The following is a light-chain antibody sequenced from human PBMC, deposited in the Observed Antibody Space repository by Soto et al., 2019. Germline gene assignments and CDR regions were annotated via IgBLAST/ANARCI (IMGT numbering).Light chain of an antibody. V-gene: IGKV3-20*01. J-gene: IGKJ1*01. Sequence: IVLTQSPATLSVSAGERATLSCRASQSVSNNYLAWYQQKPGQAPSLLIYGASNRATGIPDRLSGSGSGTDFTLTISRLDPEDFAVYYCQQYGSSGTFGQGTKVDIK. CDR1: QSVSNNY. CDR2: GAS. CDR3: QQYGSSGT.